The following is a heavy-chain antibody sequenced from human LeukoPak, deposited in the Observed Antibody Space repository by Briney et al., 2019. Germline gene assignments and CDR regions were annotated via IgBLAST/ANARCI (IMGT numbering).Heavy chain of an antibody. CDR1: GFTFSSYA. V-gene: IGHV3-23*01. CDR2: ISTSGVST. Sequence: GGSLRLSCAASGFTFSSYAMTWVRQAPGKGLEWVSSISTSGVSTNYAVSVKGRFTISRDNSKTMVYLQMNSLRAEDTAVYYCAKNTSGTYLDYWGQGILVTVTS. D-gene: IGHD1-26*01. CDR3: AKNTSGTYLDY. J-gene: IGHJ4*02.